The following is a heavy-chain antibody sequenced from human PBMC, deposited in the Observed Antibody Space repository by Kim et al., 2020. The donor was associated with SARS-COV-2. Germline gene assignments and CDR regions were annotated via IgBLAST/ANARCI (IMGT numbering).Heavy chain of an antibody. CDR3: VRDRMGGAFDM. Sequence: GGSLRLSCATSGFTFCAYDMNWVRQAPGKGLEWLSFITKSSTTIYYADAVEGRFTISRDNAKNSLFLQMNSLRDEDTALYYCVRDRMGGAFDMWGQGTMVTVSS. J-gene: IGHJ3*02. D-gene: IGHD3-16*01. CDR1: GFTFCAYD. V-gene: IGHV3-48*02. CDR2: ITKSSTTI.